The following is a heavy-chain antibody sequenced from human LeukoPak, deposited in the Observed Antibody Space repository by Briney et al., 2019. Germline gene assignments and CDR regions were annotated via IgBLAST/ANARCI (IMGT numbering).Heavy chain of an antibody. J-gene: IGHJ6*03. CDR2: INPSGGST. CDR3: ARDCSSTSCYKLMDV. D-gene: IGHD2-2*02. Sequence: GASVKVSCKASGYTFTSYYMHWVRQAPGQGLEWMGIINPSGGSTSYAQKFQGRVTMTRDTSTSTVYMELSSLRSEDTAVYYCARDCSSTSCYKLMDVWGKGTTVTISS. CDR1: GYTFTSYY. V-gene: IGHV1-46*01.